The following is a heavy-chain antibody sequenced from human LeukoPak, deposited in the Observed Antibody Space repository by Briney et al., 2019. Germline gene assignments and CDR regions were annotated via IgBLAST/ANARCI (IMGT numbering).Heavy chain of an antibody. J-gene: IGHJ4*02. CDR2: IIPIFGTA. CDR3: ARDRPDPYDFWSGFDY. CDR1: GGTFSSYA. Sequence: SVKVSCKASGGTFSSYAISWVRQAPGQGLEWMGGIIPIFGTANYAQKFQGRVTITADESTSTAYMELSSLRSEDTAVYYCARDRPDPYDFWSGFDYWGQGTLVTVSS. D-gene: IGHD3-3*01. V-gene: IGHV1-69*13.